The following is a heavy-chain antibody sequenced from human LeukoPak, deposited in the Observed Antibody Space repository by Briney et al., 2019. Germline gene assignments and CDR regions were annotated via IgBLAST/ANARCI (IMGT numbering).Heavy chain of an antibody. J-gene: IGHJ5*02. Sequence: GASVKVSCKASGYTFTDTDYYLHWLRQAPGQGLEWMGWIKPKTGATNYAQKFQGRVTMTRETSITTGNMELSSLRSDDTAMYYCARGYEYGWYDPWGQGTLVTVSS. D-gene: IGHD4/OR15-4a*01. CDR1: GYTFTDTDYY. CDR2: IKPKTGAT. V-gene: IGHV1-2*02. CDR3: ARGYEYGWYDP.